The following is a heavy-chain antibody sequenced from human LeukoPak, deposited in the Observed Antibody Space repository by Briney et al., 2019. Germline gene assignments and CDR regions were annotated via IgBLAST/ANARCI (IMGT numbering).Heavy chain of an antibody. J-gene: IGHJ4*02. CDR1: GFTFSSYW. CDR2: IRSDGSDT. D-gene: IGHD2/OR15-2a*01. CDR3: ARDWFHAIDY. Sequence: GGSLRLSCAASGFTFSSYWMSWVRQAPGEGLVWVSRIRSDGSDTRYAESVKGRFTISRDNAKNTLYPQMNSLRAEDTAVYYCARDWFHAIDYWGQGTLVTVSS. V-gene: IGHV3-74*01.